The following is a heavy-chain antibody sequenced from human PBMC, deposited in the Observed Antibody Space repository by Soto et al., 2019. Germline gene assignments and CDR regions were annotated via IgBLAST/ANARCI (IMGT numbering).Heavy chain of an antibody. V-gene: IGHV4-30-4*02. J-gene: IGHJ5*02. D-gene: IGHD2-15*01. CDR3: ARGRGCSGGSCYGWFDT. Sequence: SETLCLTCTVSGGSISSGDYYWSWIRQRPGKGLEWIGYIYYSGSTYYNPSLKSRVTILLDTSKNHFSLKLSSVTAADTAVNYCARGRGCSGGSCYGWFDTWGQGTLVTVSS. CDR2: IYYSGST. CDR1: GGSISSGDYY.